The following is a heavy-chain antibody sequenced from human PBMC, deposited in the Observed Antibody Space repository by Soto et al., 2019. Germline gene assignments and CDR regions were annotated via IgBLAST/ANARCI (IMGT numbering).Heavy chain of an antibody. CDR2: ISSSSSTI. Sequence: PGGSLRLSCAASGFTFSSYSMNWVRQAPGKGLEWVSYISSSSSTIYYADSVKGRFTISRDNAKNSLYLQMNSLRDEDTAVYYCARGLPLWFGELPRGSWFDPWGQGTLVTVSS. CDR3: ARGLPLWFGELPRGSWFDP. CDR1: GFTFSSYS. V-gene: IGHV3-48*02. D-gene: IGHD3-10*01. J-gene: IGHJ5*02.